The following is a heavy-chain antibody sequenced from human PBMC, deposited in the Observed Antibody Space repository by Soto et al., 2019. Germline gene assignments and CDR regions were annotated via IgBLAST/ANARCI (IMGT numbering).Heavy chain of an antibody. Sequence: SETLSLTCAVYGGSFSGYYWSWIRQPPGKGLEWIGEINHSGSTNYNPSLKSRVTISVDTSKNQFSLKLSSVTAADTAVYYCARGDLTTVVRDYFDYWGQGTLVTVSS. J-gene: IGHJ4*02. CDR1: GGSFSGYY. CDR2: INHSGST. CDR3: ARGDLTTVVRDYFDY. V-gene: IGHV4-34*01. D-gene: IGHD4-17*01.